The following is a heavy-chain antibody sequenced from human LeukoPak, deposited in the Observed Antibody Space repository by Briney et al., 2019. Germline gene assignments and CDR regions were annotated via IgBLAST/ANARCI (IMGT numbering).Heavy chain of an antibody. V-gene: IGHV4-61*09. CDR2: FYSSTRT. D-gene: IGHD4-17*01. Sequence: SQTLSLNCTVSGDSLTSGSRYWSWIRQPAGKGLEWIGHFYSSTRTTYNPSLESRVTISGDTAKNQFSLKLDSVTAADTAVYFCARCMSELDYGDYAYYYHMDVWGKGTTVTVSS. J-gene: IGHJ6*04. CDR3: ARCMSELDYGDYAYYYHMDV. CDR1: GDSLTSGSRY.